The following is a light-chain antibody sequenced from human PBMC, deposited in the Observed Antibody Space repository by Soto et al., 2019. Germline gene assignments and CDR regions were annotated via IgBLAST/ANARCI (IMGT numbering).Light chain of an antibody. CDR1: SGSVSTNYY. CDR3: VLYMGGGIRV. Sequence: QAVVTQEPSFSVSPGGTVTLTCGLNSGSVSTNYYPSWYQQTPGQAPRTLIYSTNTRSSGVPDRFSGSILGNKAALTITGAQADDESDYYCVLYMGGGIRVFGGGTKVTVL. CDR2: STN. J-gene: IGLJ3*02. V-gene: IGLV8-61*01.